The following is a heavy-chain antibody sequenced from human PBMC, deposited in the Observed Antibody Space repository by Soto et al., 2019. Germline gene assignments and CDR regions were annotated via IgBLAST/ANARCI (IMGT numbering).Heavy chain of an antibody. CDR2: ISGTGGST. Sequence: EVQLLESGGGLVQPGGSLRLSCAASGFTFSHYAMSWVRQAPGRGLEWVSIISGTGGSTYYADSVKGRFTISRDNSKNTLYLQMNSLRAEDTALDSCAKEQSWKATDYWGQGTLVTIFS. D-gene: IGHD1-1*01. CDR1: GFTFSHYA. CDR3: AKEQSWKATDY. V-gene: IGHV3-23*01. J-gene: IGHJ4*02.